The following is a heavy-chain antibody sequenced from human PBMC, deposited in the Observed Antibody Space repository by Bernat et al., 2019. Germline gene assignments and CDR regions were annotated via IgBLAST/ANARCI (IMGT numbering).Heavy chain of an antibody. D-gene: IGHD4-17*01. Sequence: EVHLVESGGGLVKPGGSLRLSCVASGFTFSKAWMNWVRQAPGKGLEWVVRIKTNNDGETPDYAAPVQGRFTISRDDSKNTLYLQMNFLETEDTAVYYCTTPLFKTTNYWGQGTLVTVSS. J-gene: IGHJ4*02. CDR3: TTPLFKTTNY. V-gene: IGHV3-15*01. CDR2: IKTNNDGETP. CDR1: GFTFSKAW.